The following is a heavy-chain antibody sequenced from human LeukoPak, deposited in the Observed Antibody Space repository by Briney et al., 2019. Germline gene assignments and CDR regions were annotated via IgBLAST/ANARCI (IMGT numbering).Heavy chain of an antibody. CDR1: GGSFSGYY. Sequence: PSETLSLTCAVYGGSFSGYYWSWIRQPPGKGLEWIGEINHSGSTNYNPSLKSRVTISVDTSKNQFSLKLSSVTAADTAVYYCASRGYSYGSGYWGQGTLVTVSS. V-gene: IGHV4-34*01. CDR2: INHSGST. CDR3: ASRGYSYGSGY. D-gene: IGHD5-18*01. J-gene: IGHJ4*02.